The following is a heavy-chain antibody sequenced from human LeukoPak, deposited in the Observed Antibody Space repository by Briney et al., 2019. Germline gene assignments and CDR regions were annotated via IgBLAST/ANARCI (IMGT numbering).Heavy chain of an antibody. CDR1: GYTFTSYG. J-gene: IGHJ6*03. V-gene: IGHV1-18*01. CDR3: ARGYYDFWSGYPSFYYMDV. CDR2: ISAYNGNT. D-gene: IGHD3-3*01. Sequence: ASVKVSCKASGYTFTSYGISWVRQAPGQGLEWMGWISAYNGNTNYAQKLQGRVTMTTDTSTSTAYMELRSLRSDDTAVYYCARGYYDFWSGYPSFYYMDVWGKGTTVTVSS.